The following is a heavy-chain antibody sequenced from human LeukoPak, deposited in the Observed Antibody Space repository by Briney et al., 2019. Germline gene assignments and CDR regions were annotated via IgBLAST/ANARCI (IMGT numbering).Heavy chain of an antibody. V-gene: IGHV4-59*11. J-gene: IGHJ4*02. Sequence: PSETLSLTCTVSGGSIASPYWSWIRQPPGKGLEWIAHMYYSGSTSYNPSLKSRVTISLDTSKNQFSLKMSSVTAADTAIYYCVRMGSGGYWGQGTLVTVSS. D-gene: IGHD3-16*01. CDR1: GGSIASPY. CDR3: VRMGSGGY. CDR2: MYYSGST.